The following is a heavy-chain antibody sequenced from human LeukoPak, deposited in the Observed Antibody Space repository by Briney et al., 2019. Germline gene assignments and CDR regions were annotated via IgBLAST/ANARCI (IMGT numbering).Heavy chain of an antibody. V-gene: IGHV3-23*01. Sequence: PGGSLRLSCAASGFTFRDFAMNWVRQAPGKGLEWVSIISRSGEISYHANSVTGRFTISRDNSKSTLYLQMNSLKAEDTAVYFCAKSDDNSNFHLTGYLDYWGQGTQVSVSS. J-gene: IGHJ4*02. CDR3: AKSDDNSNFHLTGYLDY. CDR1: GFTFRDFA. D-gene: IGHD3-22*01. CDR2: ISRSGEIS.